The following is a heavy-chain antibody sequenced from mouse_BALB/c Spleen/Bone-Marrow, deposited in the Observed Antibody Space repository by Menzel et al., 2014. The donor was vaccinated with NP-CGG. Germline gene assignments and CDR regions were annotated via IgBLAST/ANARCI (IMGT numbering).Heavy chain of an antibody. CDR3: AEITTAAYYVMDY. D-gene: IGHD1-2*01. V-gene: IGHV14-3*02. J-gene: IGHJ4*01. CDR1: GFNIEDTY. Sequence: EVQLQQSGAELVKPGASVKLSCTASGFNIEDTYMHWVKQRPEQGLEWIGRIDPANGNTKYDPKFQGQATITADTSSNTAYLQLSSLTSEDTDVDYCAEITTAAYYVMDYWGQGTPVTVSS. CDR2: IDPANGNT.